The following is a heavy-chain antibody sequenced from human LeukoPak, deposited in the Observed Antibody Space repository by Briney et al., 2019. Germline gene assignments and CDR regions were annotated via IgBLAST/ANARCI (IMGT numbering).Heavy chain of an antibody. Sequence: SETLSLTCTVSGGSISSYYWSWIRQPPGKGLEWIGYIYYSGSTNYNPSLKSRVTISVDTSKNQFSLKLSSVTAADTAVYYCARFSSSGGVDYWGQGTLVTVSS. CDR1: GGSISSYY. CDR3: ARFSSSGGVDY. D-gene: IGHD6-6*01. V-gene: IGHV4-59*01. J-gene: IGHJ4*02. CDR2: IYYSGST.